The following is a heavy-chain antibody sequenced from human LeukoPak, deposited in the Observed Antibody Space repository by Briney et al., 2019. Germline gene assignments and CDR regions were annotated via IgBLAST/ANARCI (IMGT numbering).Heavy chain of an antibody. D-gene: IGHD3-3*01. Sequence: SETLSLTCAVYGGSFSGYYWSWIRQPPGKGLEWIGEINHSGSTNYNPSLKSRVTISVDTSKNLFSLTLSSVTAADTAVYYCARGPKDDFWSGFVYYYYYMGVWGKGTTVTVSS. CDR3: ARGPKDDFWSGFVYYYYYMGV. CDR2: INHSGST. CDR1: GGSFSGYY. J-gene: IGHJ6*03. V-gene: IGHV4-34*01.